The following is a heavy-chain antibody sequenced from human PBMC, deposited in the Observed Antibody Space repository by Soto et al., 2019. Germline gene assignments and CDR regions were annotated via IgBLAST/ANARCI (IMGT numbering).Heavy chain of an antibody. CDR3: VRQGVRSSGWFDL. CDR1: GYTFTNNW. J-gene: IGHJ5*02. D-gene: IGHD3-22*01. CDR2: IHPRDSDA. Sequence: PGESLKISCKGSGYTFTNNWIGWVRQKPGKGLEWMGLIHPRDSDARYSPSFQGQVTLSADRSTSTAYLQWTSVQASDSAMYYCVRQGVRSSGWFDLWGRGTQVTVSS. V-gene: IGHV5-51*01.